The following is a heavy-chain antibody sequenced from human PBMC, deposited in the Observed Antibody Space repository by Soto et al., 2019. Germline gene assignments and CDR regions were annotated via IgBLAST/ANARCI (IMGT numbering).Heavy chain of an antibody. CDR2: ISAYNGNT. J-gene: IGHJ1*01. D-gene: IGHD2-21*02. CDR3: ARDVSPYSGSDCLPGYFHQ. CDR1: GYTFPNYG. V-gene: IGHV1-18*04. Sequence: QVQLVQSGVEVKKPGASVKVSCKASGYTFPNYGINWVRQAPGQGLEWIGWISAYNGNTDYAQKLQGRVTMTTDTPTTTAYMEVTHPTSDETAVYYCARDVSPYSGSDCLPGYFHQWGQGTLVIVSS.